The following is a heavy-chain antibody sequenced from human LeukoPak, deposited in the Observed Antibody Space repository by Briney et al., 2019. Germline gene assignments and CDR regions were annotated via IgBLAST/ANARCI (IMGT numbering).Heavy chain of an antibody. CDR3: ARETAMVLRYFDY. CDR2: IYHSGST. D-gene: IGHD5-18*01. V-gene: IGHV4-30-2*01. Sequence: PSETLSLTCAVSGGSISSGGYSWSWIRQPPGKGLEWIGYIYHSGSTYYNPSLKSRVTISVDRSKNQFSLKLSSVTAADTAVYYCARETAMVLRYFDYWGQGTLVTVSS. CDR1: GGSISSGGYS. J-gene: IGHJ4*02.